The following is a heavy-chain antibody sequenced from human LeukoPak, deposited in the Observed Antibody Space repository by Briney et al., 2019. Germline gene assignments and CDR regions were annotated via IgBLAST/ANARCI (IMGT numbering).Heavy chain of an antibody. Sequence: GGCLRVSCAASGFTFSRYAMSGVGQAPGKGLEGVSAISGSGGSTYYADSVKGRFTISRDNSKNTLYLQMNSLRAEDTAVYYCAKGRVADPGWGQGTLVTVSS. J-gene: IGHJ4*02. CDR2: ISGSGGST. V-gene: IGHV3-23*01. D-gene: IGHD6-19*01. CDR1: GFTFSRYA. CDR3: AKGRVADPG.